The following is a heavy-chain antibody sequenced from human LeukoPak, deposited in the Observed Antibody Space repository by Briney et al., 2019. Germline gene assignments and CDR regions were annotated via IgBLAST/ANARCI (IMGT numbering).Heavy chain of an antibody. CDR3: ARDAAPVYYDSSGYQPLFDY. V-gene: IGHV1-2*02. Sequence: ASVKVSCKASGYTFTGYYMHWVRQAPGQGLEWMGWINPNSGGTNYAQKFQGRVTMTRDTSISTAYMELSRLRSDDTAVYYCARDAAPVYYDSSGYQPLFDYWGQGTLVTVSS. D-gene: IGHD3-22*01. CDR1: GYTFTGYY. CDR2: INPNSGGT. J-gene: IGHJ4*02.